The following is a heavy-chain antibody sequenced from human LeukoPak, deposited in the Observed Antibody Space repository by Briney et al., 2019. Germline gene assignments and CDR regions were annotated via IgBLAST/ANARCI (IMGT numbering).Heavy chain of an antibody. J-gene: IGHJ4*02. CDR1: GYTFTSCG. V-gene: IGHV1-18*01. Sequence: ASVKVSCKASGYTFTSCGISWVRQAPGQGLEWMGWISAYNGNTNYAQKLQGRVTMTTDTSTSTAYMEMRSLRSDDTAVYYCARSRQWLVYFDYWGQGTLVTVSS. D-gene: IGHD6-19*01. CDR2: ISAYNGNT. CDR3: ARSRQWLVYFDY.